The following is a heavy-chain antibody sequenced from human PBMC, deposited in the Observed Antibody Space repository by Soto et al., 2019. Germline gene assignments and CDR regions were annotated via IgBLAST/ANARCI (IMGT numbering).Heavy chain of an antibody. CDR1: GFTFSSYA. CDR3: AKFVAAGYYYYGMDV. Sequence: PGGSLRLSCAASGFTFSSYAMSWVRQAPGKGLEWVSAISGSGGSTYYADSVKGRFTISRDNSKNTLYLQMNSLRAEDTAVYYCAKFVAAGYYYYGMDVWGQGTTVTVSS. D-gene: IGHD6-13*01. V-gene: IGHV3-23*01. CDR2: ISGSGGST. J-gene: IGHJ6*02.